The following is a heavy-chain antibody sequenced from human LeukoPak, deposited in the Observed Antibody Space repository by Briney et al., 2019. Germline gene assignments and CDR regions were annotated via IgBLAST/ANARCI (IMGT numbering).Heavy chain of an antibody. V-gene: IGHV1-2*02. D-gene: IGHD2-2*01. CDR1: GYTFTGYY. Sequence: ASVKVSCKASGYTFTGYYMHWVRQAPGQGLEWMGWINPNSGGTNYAQKFQGRVTMTRDTSISTAYMELSRLRSDDTAVYYCAGDYCSSTSCYTYRYFDYWGQGTLVTVSS. CDR3: AGDYCSSTSCYTYRYFDY. J-gene: IGHJ4*02. CDR2: INPNSGGT.